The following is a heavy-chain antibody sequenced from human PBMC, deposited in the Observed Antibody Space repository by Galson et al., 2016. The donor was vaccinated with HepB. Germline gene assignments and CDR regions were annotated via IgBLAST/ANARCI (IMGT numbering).Heavy chain of an antibody. CDR3: YVHSVIFEKH. CDR1: GYTFSGHA. J-gene: IGHJ4*02. V-gene: IGHV3-23*01. CDR2: IINSGYNT. Sequence: SLRLSCAGSGYTFSGHAMSWVRQTPGKGLEWVSNIINSGYNTYYADSVKGRFTISRDNSKNKLFLQMNNLRGEDTAIYYCYVHSVIFEKHWGQGTLVTVSS. D-gene: IGHD3-16*02.